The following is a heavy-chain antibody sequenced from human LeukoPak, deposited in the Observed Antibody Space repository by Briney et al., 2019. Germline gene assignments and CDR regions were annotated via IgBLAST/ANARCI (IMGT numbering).Heavy chain of an antibody. CDR1: GYSFTSYW. J-gene: IGHJ4*02. D-gene: IGHD6-25*01. CDR2: IYPGDSDT. Sequence: GESLKISCKGSGYSFTSYWIGWVRQMPGKGLEWMGIIYPGDSDTRYSPSFQVQVTISADKSISTAYLQWSSLKASETAMYYCARLGGGYPPSAWSQFDYCGQGALVTVSS. V-gene: IGHV5-51*01. CDR3: ARLGGGYPPSAWSQFDY.